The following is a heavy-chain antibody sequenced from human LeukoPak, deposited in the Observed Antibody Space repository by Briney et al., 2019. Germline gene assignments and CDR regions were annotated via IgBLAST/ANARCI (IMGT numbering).Heavy chain of an antibody. D-gene: IGHD3-10*01. CDR1: GFNFSSYA. CDR3: VRSYGSGTYIDY. Sequence: PGGALVLSCSASGFNFSSYAMYWVRQAPGKGVEYVSGISGNGGSTYHADAVKGRFTISSDNSKNTLNLQMSSLRAEDTAVYFCVRSYGSGTYIDYWGQGTLVTVSS. J-gene: IGHJ4*02. V-gene: IGHV3-64D*06. CDR2: ISGNGGST.